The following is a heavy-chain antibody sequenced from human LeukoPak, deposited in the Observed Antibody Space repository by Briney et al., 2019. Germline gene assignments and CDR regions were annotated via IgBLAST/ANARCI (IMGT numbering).Heavy chain of an antibody. J-gene: IGHJ4*02. Sequence: PGGSLRLSCAASGFTFSSYSMNWVRQAPGKGLEWVSSISSSSSYIYYADSVKGRFTISRDNAKNSLYLQMNSLSAEDTAVYYCARYHVDTAMDYFDYWGQGTLVTVSS. CDR2: ISSSSSYI. V-gene: IGHV3-21*01. D-gene: IGHD5-18*01. CDR3: ARYHVDTAMDYFDY. CDR1: GFTFSSYS.